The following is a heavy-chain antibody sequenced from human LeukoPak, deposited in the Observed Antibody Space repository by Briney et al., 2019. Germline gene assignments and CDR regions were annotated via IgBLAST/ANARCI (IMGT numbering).Heavy chain of an antibody. V-gene: IGHV4-4*07. CDR3: ARHSPTGWYYFDS. Sequence: SETLSLTCSVSGDSMTTFDWSWIRQPAGKGLEWVGQVFTSGTTAYSASLKSRLTISLDKSNNQVSLKLMSVTAADTAVYYCARHSPTGWYYFDSWGQGALVIVSS. J-gene: IGHJ4*02. D-gene: IGHD6-19*01. CDR2: VFTSGTT. CDR1: GDSMTTFD.